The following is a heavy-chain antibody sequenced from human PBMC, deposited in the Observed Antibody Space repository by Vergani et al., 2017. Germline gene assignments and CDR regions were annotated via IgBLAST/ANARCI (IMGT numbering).Heavy chain of an antibody. J-gene: IGHJ4*02. CDR1: GFTFDDYA. CDR3: AKAGSSWYYFDY. Sequence: EVQLVESGGVVVQPGGSLRLSCAASGFTFDDYAMHWVRQAPGKGLEWVSLISWDGGSTYYADSVKGRFTISRDNSKNTLYLQMNSLRAEDTAVYYCAKAGSSWYYFDYWGQGTLVTVSS. D-gene: IGHD6-13*01. CDR2: ISWDGGST. V-gene: IGHV3-43D*04.